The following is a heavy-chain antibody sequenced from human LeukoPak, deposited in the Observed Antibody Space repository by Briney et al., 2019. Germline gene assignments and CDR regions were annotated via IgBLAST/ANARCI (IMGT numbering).Heavy chain of an antibody. V-gene: IGHV4-38-2*02. CDR1: GYSIRSGYY. CDR2: IYHSGST. D-gene: IGHD2-2*01. J-gene: IGHJ4*02. CDR3: ARDSSSVPAAIDFDY. Sequence: PSETLSLTCTVSGYSIRSGYYWGWIRQPPGKGLEWIGSIYHSGSTYYNPSLKSRVTISVDRSKNQFSLKLSSVTAADTAVYYCARDSSSVPAAIDFDYWGQGTLVTVSS.